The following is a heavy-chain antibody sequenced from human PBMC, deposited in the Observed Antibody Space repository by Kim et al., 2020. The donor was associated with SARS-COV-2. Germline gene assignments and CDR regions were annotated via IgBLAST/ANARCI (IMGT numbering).Heavy chain of an antibody. CDR3: ASQYPYSSGWLDF. CDR1: GYSFTTYW. CDR2: IDPSDSYT. V-gene: IGHV5-10-1*01. Sequence: GESLKISCKGSGYSFTTYWISWVRQMPGKGLEWMGKIDPSDSYTNYSPSFQGHVTISADKSISTAYLQWSSLRASDTAIYYCASQYPYSSGWLDFWGQGTLVTVSP. J-gene: IGHJ4*02. D-gene: IGHD6-19*01.